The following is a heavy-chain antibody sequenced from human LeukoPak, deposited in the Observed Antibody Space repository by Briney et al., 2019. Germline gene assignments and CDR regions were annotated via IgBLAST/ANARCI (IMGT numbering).Heavy chain of an antibody. J-gene: IGHJ4*02. Sequence: GGSLRLSCVASGFTFGSYSMNWVRQAPGKGLEWVSSISSRSGYIYYADSVKGRFTISRDNAQNSLFLQMNSLRAEDTAVYYCAREKVGARGFDYWGQGALVTVSS. D-gene: IGHD1-26*01. V-gene: IGHV3-21*01. CDR2: ISSRSGYI. CDR1: GFTFGSYS. CDR3: AREKVGARGFDY.